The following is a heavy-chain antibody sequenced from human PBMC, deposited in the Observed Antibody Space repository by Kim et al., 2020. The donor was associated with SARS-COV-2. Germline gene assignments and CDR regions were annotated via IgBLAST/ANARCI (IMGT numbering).Heavy chain of an antibody. CDR3: AREVRVVVAATSGYGMDV. CDR2: ISAYNGNT. CDR1: GYTFTSYG. D-gene: IGHD2-15*01. Sequence: ASVKVSCKASGYTFTSYGISWVRQAPGQGLEWMGWISAYNGNTNYAQKLQGRVTMTTDTSTSTAYMELRSLRSDDTAVYYCAREVRVVVAATSGYGMDVWGQGTTVTVSS. V-gene: IGHV1-18*04. J-gene: IGHJ6*02.